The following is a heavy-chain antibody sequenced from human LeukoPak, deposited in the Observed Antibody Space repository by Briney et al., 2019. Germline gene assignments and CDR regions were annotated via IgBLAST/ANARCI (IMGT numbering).Heavy chain of an antibody. CDR3: ARDYGSGRGVEISYYHYGMDV. CDR1: GFTFSTYG. V-gene: IGHV3-33*01. D-gene: IGHD3-10*01. Sequence: PGRSLTLSCAASGFTFSTYGMHWVRQAPGKGLGWVAVIWYDGTNEYYADSVKGRFTISRDNSKNTLYLQMNSLRAEDTALYFCARDYGSGRGVEISYYHYGMDVWGQGTTVTVSS. CDR2: IWYDGTNE. J-gene: IGHJ6*02.